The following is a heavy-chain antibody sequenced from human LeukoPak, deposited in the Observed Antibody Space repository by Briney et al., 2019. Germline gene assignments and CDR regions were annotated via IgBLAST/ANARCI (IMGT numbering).Heavy chain of an antibody. J-gene: IGHJ4*02. CDR2: IYYSGST. CDR1: GGSINSYY. CDR3: ARDGDY. Sequence: SETLSLTCTVSGGSINSYYWSWIRQPPGKGLEWIGYIYYSGSTNYNPSLKSRVTISVHTSKNQFSLKLSSVTAADTAVYYCARDGDYWGQGTLVTVSS. V-gene: IGHV4-59*12.